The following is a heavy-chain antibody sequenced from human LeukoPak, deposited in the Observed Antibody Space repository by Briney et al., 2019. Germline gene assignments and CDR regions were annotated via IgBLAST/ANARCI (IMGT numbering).Heavy chain of an antibody. Sequence: PGGTLRLSCAASGFTFSSYAMSWVRQAPGKGLEWVSTINVGGAYTYYADTVQGRFTISRDNSKNTLYLQMTSLTAEDTAIYYCANSIAAARGYYFDYWGQGTLVTVSS. CDR1: GFTFSSYA. CDR2: INVGGAYT. J-gene: IGHJ4*02. V-gene: IGHV3-23*01. CDR3: ANSIAAARGYYFDY. D-gene: IGHD6-13*01.